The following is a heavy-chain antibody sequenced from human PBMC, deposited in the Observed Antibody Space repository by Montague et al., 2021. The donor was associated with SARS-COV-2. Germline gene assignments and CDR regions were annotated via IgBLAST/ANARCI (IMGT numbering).Heavy chain of an antibody. CDR2: ISYDGVNK. Sequence: SLRLSCAASGFTFSSYAMHWVRQAPGKGLEWVAVISYDGVNKYYADSVKGRFTISRDNSKNTLYLQMNSLRGEDTAVYYCAPDHDDYSYYGAFDYWGQGTLVTVSS. CDR3: APDHDDYSYYGAFDY. J-gene: IGHJ4*02. D-gene: IGHD4-11*01. CDR1: GFTFSSYA. V-gene: IGHV3-30-3*01.